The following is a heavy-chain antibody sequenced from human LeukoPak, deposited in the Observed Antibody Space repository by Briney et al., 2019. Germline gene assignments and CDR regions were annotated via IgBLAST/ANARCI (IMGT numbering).Heavy chain of an antibody. D-gene: IGHD5-24*01. CDR3: ARDNAYMFDY. CDR1: GFTVSSNY. V-gene: IGHV3-53*01. CDR2: LYSGGGT. Sequence: PGGSLRLSCAASGFTVSSNYMSWVRQAPGKGLEWVSVLYSGGGTYYADSVKGRFTISRDNSKNTLYLQMNSLRAEDTAVYYCARDNAYMFDYWGQGTQVTVSS. J-gene: IGHJ4*02.